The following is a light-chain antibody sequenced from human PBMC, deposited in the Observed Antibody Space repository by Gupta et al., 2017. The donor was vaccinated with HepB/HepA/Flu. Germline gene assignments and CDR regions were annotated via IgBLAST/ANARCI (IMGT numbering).Light chain of an antibody. CDR2: YTSDSDK. CDR3: MTWHISTWV. Sequence: QAVLTQPSSLSASPGASASLTCTFRSGVNVATYRIYWYQQKPGSPPQFLLGYTSDSDKQQGSGVPSRFSGSKVVSANAGILLISGLQSEDEADYYCMTWHISTWVFGGGTKLTVL. CDR1: SGVNVATYR. J-gene: IGLJ3*02. V-gene: IGLV5-45*02.